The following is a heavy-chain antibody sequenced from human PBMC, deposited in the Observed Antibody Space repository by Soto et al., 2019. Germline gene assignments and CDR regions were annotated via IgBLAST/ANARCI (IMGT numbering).Heavy chain of an antibody. CDR2: INHSGST. CDR1: GGSFSGYY. Sequence: SETLSLTCAVYGGSFSGYYWSWIRQPPGKGLEWIGEINHSGSTNYNPSLKSRVTISVDTTKNQFSLKLSYVTAADTAVYFCACFLASAYLFDPWGQGTLVTVSS. D-gene: IGHD2-15*01. V-gene: IGHV4-34*01. J-gene: IGHJ5*02. CDR3: ACFLASAYLFDP.